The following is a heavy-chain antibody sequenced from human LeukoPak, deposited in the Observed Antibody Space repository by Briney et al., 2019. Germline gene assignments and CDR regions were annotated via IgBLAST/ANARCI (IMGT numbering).Heavy chain of an antibody. CDR2: IYYSGST. J-gene: IGHJ4*02. CDR1: GGSISSHY. D-gene: IGHD3-3*01. V-gene: IGHV4-59*11. Sequence: SETPSLTCTVSGGSISSHYWSWIRQPPGKGLEWIGYIYYSGSTNYNPSLKSRVTISVDTSKNQFSLKLSSVTAADTAVYYCARVAQGGYYDFWSGYYQYYFDYWGQGTLVTVSS. CDR3: ARVAQGGYYDFWSGYYQYYFDY.